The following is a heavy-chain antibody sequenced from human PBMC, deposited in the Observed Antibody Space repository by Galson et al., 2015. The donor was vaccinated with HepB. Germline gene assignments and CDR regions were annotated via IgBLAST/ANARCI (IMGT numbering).Heavy chain of an antibody. CDR3: ARHQYCGSTTCFEVWFDP. D-gene: IGHD2-2*01. J-gene: IGHJ5*02. V-gene: IGHV4-39*01. CDR2: IYYSGST. Sequence: ETLSLTCTVSGGSISSSSYYWGWIRQPPGKGLEWIGSIYYSGSTYYIPSLKSRVTISVDTSKNQFSLKLTSVTAADTTVYYCARHQYCGSTTCFEVWFDPWGQGTLVTVSS. CDR1: GGSISSSSYY.